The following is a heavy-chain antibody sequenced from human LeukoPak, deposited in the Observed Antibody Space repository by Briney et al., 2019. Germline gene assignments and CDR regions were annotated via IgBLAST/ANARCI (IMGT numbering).Heavy chain of an antibody. D-gene: IGHD6-13*01. CDR3: ARDSSSSSTRYYYYYMDV. J-gene: IGHJ6*03. CDR2: ISYDGSNK. Sequence: GGSLRLSCAASGFTFSSYAMHWVRQAPGKGLEWLAVISYDGSNKYYADSVKGRFTISRDNSKNTLYLQMNSLRAEDTAVYYCARDSSSSSTRYYYYYMDVWGKGTTVTVSS. CDR1: GFTFSSYA. V-gene: IGHV3-30*01.